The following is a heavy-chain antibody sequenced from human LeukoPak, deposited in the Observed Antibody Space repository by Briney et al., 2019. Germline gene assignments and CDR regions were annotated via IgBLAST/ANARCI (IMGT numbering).Heavy chain of an antibody. V-gene: IGHV1-46*01. Sequence: GASVKVSCKASGYTFTSYYMHWVRQAPGQGLEWMGIINPSGGSTSYAQKFQGRVTMTRDTSTSTVYMELSSLRSEDTAVYYCARDGFQDMVRGPRFVGPYYYMDVWGKGTTVTVSS. J-gene: IGHJ6*03. CDR2: INPSGGST. CDR3: ARDGFQDMVRGPRFVGPYYYMDV. CDR1: GYTFTSYY. D-gene: IGHD3-10*01.